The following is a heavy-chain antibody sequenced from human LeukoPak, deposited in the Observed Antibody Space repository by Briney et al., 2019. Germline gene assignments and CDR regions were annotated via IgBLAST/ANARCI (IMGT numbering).Heavy chain of an antibody. D-gene: IGHD5/OR15-5a*01. CDR1: GGSISSYY. J-gene: IGHJ6*03. V-gene: IGHV4-59*08. Sequence: KASETLSLTCTVSGGSISSYYWSWIRQPPGKGLEWIGYTYYSGSTYYNPSLKSRVTISVDSSKNQFSLKLPSVTAADTAVYYCARVSRDSSYYYMDVWSKGTTVTVSS. CDR2: TYYSGST. CDR3: ARVSRDSSYYYMDV.